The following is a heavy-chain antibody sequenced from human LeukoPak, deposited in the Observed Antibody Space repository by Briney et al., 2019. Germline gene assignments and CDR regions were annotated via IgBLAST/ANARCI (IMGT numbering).Heavy chain of an antibody. CDR1: GFTFSSYS. Sequence: PGGSLRLSCAASGFTFSSYSMNWVRQAPGKGLEWVANIKQDGSDKYYVDSVKGRFTISRDKAKNSLYLQMNSLRAEDTAVYYCARDPYDSSWGLFYFDYWGQGNLVTVSS. V-gene: IGHV3-7*01. J-gene: IGHJ4*02. CDR3: ARDPYDSSWGLFYFDY. CDR2: IKQDGSDK. D-gene: IGHD3-22*01.